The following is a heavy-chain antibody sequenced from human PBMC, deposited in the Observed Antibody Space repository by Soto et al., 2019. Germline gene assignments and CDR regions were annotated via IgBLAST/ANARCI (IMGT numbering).Heavy chain of an antibody. V-gene: IGHV4-39*02. J-gene: IGHJ5*02. CDR2: MSYSGNT. Sequence: QLQLQESGPGLVKPSETLSLSCTVSGGSVSSRSYFWGWFRQPPGKGLEWIVFMSYSGNTYYNPSLKSRVTISVDTSTDHFSLRLTSATAAYTAVYSCPSQTCDLVPTVQGSIDTWGQGTLVTVSS. CDR3: PSQTCDLVPTVQGSIDT. CDR1: GGSVSSRSYF. D-gene: IGHD1-1*01.